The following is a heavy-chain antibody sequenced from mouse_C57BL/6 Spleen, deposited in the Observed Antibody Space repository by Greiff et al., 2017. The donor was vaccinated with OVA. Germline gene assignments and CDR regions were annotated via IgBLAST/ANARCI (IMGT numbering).Heavy chain of an antibody. CDR1: GFTFSSYA. J-gene: IGHJ1*03. D-gene: IGHD4-1*01. CDR3: ARDWDHKGYFDV. V-gene: IGHV5-4*01. CDR2: ISDGGSYT. Sequence: EVMLVESGGGLVKPGGSLKLSCAASGFTFSSYAMSWVRQTPEKRLEWVATISDGGSYTYYPDNVKGRFTISRDNAKNNLYLQMSHLKSEDTAMYYCARDWDHKGYFDVWGTGTTVTVSS.